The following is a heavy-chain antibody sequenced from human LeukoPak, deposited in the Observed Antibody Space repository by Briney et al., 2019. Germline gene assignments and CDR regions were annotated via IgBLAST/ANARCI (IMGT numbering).Heavy chain of an antibody. CDR2: ISAYNGNT. CDR3: ARIVKGDGDYFDY. D-gene: IGHD4-17*01. J-gene: IGHJ4*02. Sequence: ASVKVSCKASGGTFSSYAISWVRQAPGQGLEWMGWISAYNGNTNYAQKLQGRVTMTTDTSTSTAYMELRSLRSDDTAVYYCARIVKGDGDYFDYWGQGTLVTVSS. CDR1: GGTFSSYA. V-gene: IGHV1-18*01.